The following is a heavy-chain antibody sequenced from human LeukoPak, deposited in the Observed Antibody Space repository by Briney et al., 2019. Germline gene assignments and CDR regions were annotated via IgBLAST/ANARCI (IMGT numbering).Heavy chain of an antibody. CDR1: RFTFSSSW. V-gene: IGHV3-7*01. CDR2: LKYDGTAK. Sequence: GGSLSLSCAASRFTFSSSWMAWVRQAPGKGWVGGGNLKYDGTAKNYVVAVRGRFTICGGNDKNSLYLEMNSLRGEDTAVYYCRRDSGYNALDIWGQGTMVTVSS. J-gene: IGHJ3*02. D-gene: IGHD5-12*01. CDR3: RRDSGYNALDI.